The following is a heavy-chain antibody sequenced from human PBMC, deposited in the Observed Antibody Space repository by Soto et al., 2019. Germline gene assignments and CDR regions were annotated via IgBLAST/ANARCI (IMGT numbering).Heavy chain of an antibody. D-gene: IGHD3-9*01. Sequence: PSETLSLTCTVSGGSISSSSYYWGWIRQPPGKGLEWIGSIYYSGSTYYNPSLKSRVTISVDTSKNQFSLKLSSVTAADTAVYYCARQGYYDILTGHNYYYYGMDVWGQGTTVTVSS. CDR2: IYYSGST. CDR3: ARQGYYDILTGHNYYYYGMDV. V-gene: IGHV4-39*01. J-gene: IGHJ6*02. CDR1: GGSISSSSYY.